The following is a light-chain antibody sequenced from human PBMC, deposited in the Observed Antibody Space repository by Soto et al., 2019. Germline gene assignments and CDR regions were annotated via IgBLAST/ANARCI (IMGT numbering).Light chain of an antibody. V-gene: IGLV2-8*01. Sequence: QSALTQPPSASGSPGQSVTISCTGTAGDVGGYNYVSWYQQHPGKAPKLIIFGVNKRPSGVPDRFSGSKSANTASLTVSGLQPEDEADYYCSSFAGSIKPVVFGGGTKLTVL. CDR2: GVN. J-gene: IGLJ2*01. CDR1: AGDVGGYNY. CDR3: SSFAGSIKPVV.